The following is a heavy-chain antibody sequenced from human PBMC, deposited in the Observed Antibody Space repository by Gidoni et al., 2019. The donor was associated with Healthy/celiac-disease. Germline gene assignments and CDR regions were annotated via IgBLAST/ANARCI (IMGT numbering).Heavy chain of an antibody. CDR2: IIWNSGSI. D-gene: IGHD3-22*01. J-gene: IGHJ3*02. V-gene: IGHV3-9*01. CDR3: AKDIAPPWIYDSPAFDI. CDR1: GFTFDVSA. Sequence: EVQLVESGGGLVQPGRSLRLSCAASGFTFDVSAMHWVRQAPGKGLEWVSGIIWNSGSIGYADSVKGRFTISRDNAKNSLYLQMNSLRAEDTALYYCAKDIAPPWIYDSPAFDIWGQGTMVTVSS.